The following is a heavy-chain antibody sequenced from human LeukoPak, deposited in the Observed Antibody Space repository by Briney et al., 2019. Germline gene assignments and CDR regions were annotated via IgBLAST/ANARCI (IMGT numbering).Heavy chain of an antibody. CDR3: ARGSPSMVRGVTVDY. V-gene: IGHV1-2*02. J-gene: IGHJ4*02. CDR2: INPNSGDT. D-gene: IGHD3-10*01. CDR1: GYTFTGYY. Sequence: ASVKVSCKASGYTFTGYYLHWVRQAPGQGLEWMGWINPNSGDTNYAQKFQGRVTMTRDTSISTAYMELSRLRSDDTAVYYCARGSPSMVRGVTVDYWGQRTLVTVSS.